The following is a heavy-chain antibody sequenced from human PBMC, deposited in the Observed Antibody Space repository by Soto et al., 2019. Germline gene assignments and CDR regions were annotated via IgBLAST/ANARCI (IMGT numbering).Heavy chain of an antibody. CDR2: INAGNGNT. V-gene: IGHV1-3*01. D-gene: IGHD2-15*01. CDR1: GYTFTSYA. J-gene: IGHJ6*03. CDR3: ARVSSRYCSGGSCYSDYYYYYYMDV. Sequence: ASVKVSCKASGYTFTSYAMHWVRQAPGQRLEWMGWINAGNGNTKYSQKFQGRVTITRDTSASTAYIELSSLRSEVTAVYYCARVSSRYCSGGSCYSDYYYYYYMDVWGKGTTVTVSS.